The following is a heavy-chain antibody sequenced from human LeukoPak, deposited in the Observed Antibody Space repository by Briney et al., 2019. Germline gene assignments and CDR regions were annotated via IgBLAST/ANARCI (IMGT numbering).Heavy chain of an antibody. CDR3: AKVGYDILTGYYGLDY. J-gene: IGHJ4*02. CDR1: GFTFSSYG. Sequence: PGGSLRLSCAAPGFTFSSYGMHWVRQAPGKGLEWVAFIRYDGSNKYYADSVKGRFTISRDNSKNTLYLQMNSLRAEDTAVYYCAKVGYDILTGYYGLDYWGQGTLVTASS. CDR2: IRYDGSNK. D-gene: IGHD3-9*01. V-gene: IGHV3-30*02.